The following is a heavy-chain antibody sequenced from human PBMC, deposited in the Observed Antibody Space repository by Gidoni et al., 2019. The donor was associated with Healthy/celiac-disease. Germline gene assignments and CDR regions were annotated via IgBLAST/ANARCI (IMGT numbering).Heavy chain of an antibody. CDR3: ARSGVVVAARYYYYGMDV. Sequence: QVQLVQSGAEVKKPGASVKVSCKASGSTFTSYYLHWVRQAPGQGLEWMGIINPSGGSTSYAQKFQGRVTMTRETSTSTVYMELSSLRSEDTAVYYCARSGVVVAARYYYYGMDVWGQGTTVTVSS. J-gene: IGHJ6*02. V-gene: IGHV1-46*01. CDR1: GSTFTSYY. CDR2: INPSGGST. D-gene: IGHD2-15*01.